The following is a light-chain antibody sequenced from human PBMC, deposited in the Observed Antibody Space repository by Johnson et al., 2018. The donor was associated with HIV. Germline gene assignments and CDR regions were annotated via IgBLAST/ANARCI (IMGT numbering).Light chain of an antibody. J-gene: IGLJ1*01. CDR1: SSNIGNNY. CDR2: DNN. V-gene: IGLV1-51*01. CDR3: GTWDSSLSAMG. Sequence: QSVLTQPPSVSAAPGQKVTISCSGSSSNIGNNYVSWYQQLPGTAPKLLIYDNNKRPSGIPDRFSGSKSVTSATLGITGLQTGDEADYYCGTWDSSLSAMGLGTGTKVTGL.